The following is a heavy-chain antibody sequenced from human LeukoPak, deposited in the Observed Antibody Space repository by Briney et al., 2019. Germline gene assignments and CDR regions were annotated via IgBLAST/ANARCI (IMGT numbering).Heavy chain of an antibody. D-gene: IGHD6-13*01. CDR2: IIPILGIA. Sequence: ASVKVSCKASGGTFSSYAISWVRQAPGQGLEWMGRIIPILGIANYAQKLQGRVTMTTDTSTSTAYMELRSLRSDDTAVYYCATGSWYEDYWGQGTLVTVSS. CDR1: GGTFSSYA. CDR3: ATGSWYEDY. V-gene: IGHV1-69*04. J-gene: IGHJ4*02.